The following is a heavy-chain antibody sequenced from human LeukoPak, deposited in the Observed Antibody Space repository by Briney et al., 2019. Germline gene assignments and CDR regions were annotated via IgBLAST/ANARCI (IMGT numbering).Heavy chain of an antibody. CDR3: ARRVDIVVVPAAIGWFDP. D-gene: IGHD2-2*03. V-gene: IGHV4-59*08. CDR2: IYYSGST. CDR1: GGSISSYY. Sequence: SETLSLTCTVSGGSISSYYWSWIRQPPGKGLEWIGYIYYSGSTNYNPSLKSRVTISVDTSKNQFSLKLTSVTAADTAVYYCARRVDIVVVPAAIGWFDPWGQGTLVTVSS. J-gene: IGHJ5*02.